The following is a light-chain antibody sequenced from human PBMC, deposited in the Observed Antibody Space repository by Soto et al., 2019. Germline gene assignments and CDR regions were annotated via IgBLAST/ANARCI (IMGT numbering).Light chain of an antibody. CDR3: QQYSDYPLT. V-gene: IGKV1-5*03. J-gene: IGKJ4*01. CDR2: RAS. CDR1: QSLSDW. Sequence: DIQMTQSPSTLSASVGDRVTITCRASQSLSDWLAWYQQKPGTAPRLLIYRASSLEYGVPSRFSGSGSGTEFTLTISSLQPGDFANYYCQQYSDYPLTFGGGTKVEFK.